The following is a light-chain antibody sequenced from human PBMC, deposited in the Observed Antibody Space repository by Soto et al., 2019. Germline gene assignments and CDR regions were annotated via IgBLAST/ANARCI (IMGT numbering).Light chain of an antibody. CDR2: DAF. V-gene: IGKV3-11*01. J-gene: IGKJ4*01. CDR1: QSVGSY. CDR3: QQRSSWPLT. Sequence: EIVLTQSPATLSLSPGERATLSCRASQSVGSYFAWYQQKPGQAPRLLIYDAFSRATGIPARFSGSGSGTEFTLTISSLEPADFAVYFCQQRSSWPLTFGGGTMVEIK.